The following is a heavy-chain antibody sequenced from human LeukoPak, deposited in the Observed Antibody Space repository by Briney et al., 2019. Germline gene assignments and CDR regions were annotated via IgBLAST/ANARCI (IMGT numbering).Heavy chain of an antibody. V-gene: IGHV1-69*01. Sequence: ASVKVSCKASGGSFSSYAISWVRQAPGQGLEWMGGIIPIFGTANYAQKFQGSVTITADESTSTAYMELSSLRSEDTAVYYCARLPLRSIAVGYYGMDVWGQGTTVTVSS. CDR3: ARLPLRSIAVGYYGMDV. J-gene: IGHJ6*02. CDR2: IIPIFGTA. CDR1: GGSFSSYA. D-gene: IGHD6-6*01.